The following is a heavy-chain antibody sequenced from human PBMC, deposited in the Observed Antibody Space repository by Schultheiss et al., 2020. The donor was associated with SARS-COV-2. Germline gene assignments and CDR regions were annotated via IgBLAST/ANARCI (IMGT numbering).Heavy chain of an antibody. D-gene: IGHD3-10*01. CDR2: IYSGGST. CDR3: ARDGRFGELSY. CDR1: GFTVSNYY. V-gene: IGHV3-53*01. J-gene: IGHJ4*02. Sequence: GESLKISCAASGFTVSNYYMNWVRQAPGKGLEWISVIYSGGSTYYADSVKGRFTISRDNSKNTLYLQMDSLRADDTAIYYCARDGRFGELSYWGQGTLVTVSS.